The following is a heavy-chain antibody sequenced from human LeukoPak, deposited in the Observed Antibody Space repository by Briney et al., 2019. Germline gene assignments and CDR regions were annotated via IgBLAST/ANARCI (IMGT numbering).Heavy chain of an antibody. V-gene: IGHV3-30*03. D-gene: IGHD3-10*01. Sequence: AGRSLRLSCAASGFTFSSYGMHWVRQAPGKGLEWVAVISYDGSNKYYADSVKGRFTISRDNSKNTLYLQMNSLRAEDTAVYYCAVTMVRGARGRWFDPWGQGTLVTVSS. CDR1: GFTFSSYG. CDR3: AVTMVRGARGRWFDP. CDR2: ISYDGSNK. J-gene: IGHJ5*02.